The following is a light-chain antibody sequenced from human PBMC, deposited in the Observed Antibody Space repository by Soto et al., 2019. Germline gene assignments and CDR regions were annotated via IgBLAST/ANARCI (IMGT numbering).Light chain of an antibody. J-gene: IGLJ1*01. V-gene: IGLV1-47*01. Sequence: QSVLTQPPSASGTPGQRVTIPCSGSSSNIGSNYVYWYQQLPGTAPKIIIYRNNQRPSGVPDRISGSKSGTSASLAIIGLRSEDEADYYCSAWDDSLSGYVFGTGTKSPS. CDR1: SSNIGSNY. CDR2: RNN. CDR3: SAWDDSLSGYV.